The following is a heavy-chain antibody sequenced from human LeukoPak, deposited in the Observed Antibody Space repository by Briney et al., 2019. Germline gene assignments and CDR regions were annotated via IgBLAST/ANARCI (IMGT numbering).Heavy chain of an antibody. CDR1: GDSISSYNYF. Sequence: PSETLSLICTVSGDSISSYNYFWGWIRQPPGKGLEWVGSIYYRENTYYNPSLKSRVTLSADTSKNQFSLKVTSVTAADTAVYYCARASSGYYWDFDYWGQGALVTVSS. J-gene: IGHJ4*02. D-gene: IGHD3-22*01. V-gene: IGHV4-39*01. CDR2: IYYRENT. CDR3: ARASSGYYWDFDY.